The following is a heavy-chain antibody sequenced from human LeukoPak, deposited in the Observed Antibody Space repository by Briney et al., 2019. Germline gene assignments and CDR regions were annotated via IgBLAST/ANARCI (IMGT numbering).Heavy chain of an antibody. CDR1: GGSISSSNW. Sequence: TSETLSLTCAVSGGSISSSNWWSWVRQPPGKGLEWIGGIYHSGSTNYNPSLKSRVTISVDKSKNQFSLKLSSVTAADTAVYYCARVALFYYDSSGYYYRNAFDIWGQGTMVTVSS. V-gene: IGHV4-4*02. J-gene: IGHJ3*02. CDR2: IYHSGST. D-gene: IGHD3-22*01. CDR3: ARVALFYYDSSGYYYRNAFDI.